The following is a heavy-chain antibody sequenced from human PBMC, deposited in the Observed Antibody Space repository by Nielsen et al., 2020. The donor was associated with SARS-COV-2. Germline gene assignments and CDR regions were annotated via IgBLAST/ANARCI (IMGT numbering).Heavy chain of an antibody. V-gene: IGHV3-7*03. D-gene: IGHD1-1*01. J-gene: IGHJ5*02. Sequence: GGSLRLSCAASGFTFSTNAMSWVRQAPGKGLEWVANIKQDGSEKYYVDSVKGRFTISRDNAKNSLYLQMNSLRAEDTAVYYCARDQLELIMRDIYNWFDPWGQGTLVTSPQ. CDR3: ARDQLELIMRDIYNWFDP. CDR1: GFTFSTNA. CDR2: IKQDGSEK.